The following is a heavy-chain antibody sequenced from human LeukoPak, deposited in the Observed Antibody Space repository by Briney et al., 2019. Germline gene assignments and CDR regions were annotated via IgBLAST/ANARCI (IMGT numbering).Heavy chain of an antibody. Sequence: GGSLRLSCAASGFTVSDNYMSWVRQAPGKGLEWVSVFYSGGSTRYADSVKGRFTISRDNSKNTLYLQLNNLRAEDTAVYFCASSSWSSEYFHYWGQGTLVTVSS. V-gene: IGHV3-66*01. CDR1: GFTVSDNY. CDR2: FYSGGST. D-gene: IGHD6-13*01. CDR3: ASSSWSSEYFHY. J-gene: IGHJ1*01.